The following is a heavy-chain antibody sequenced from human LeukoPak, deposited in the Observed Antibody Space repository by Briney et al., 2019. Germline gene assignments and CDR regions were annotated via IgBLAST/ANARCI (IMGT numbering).Heavy chain of an antibody. CDR1: GFTFSSYA. V-gene: IGHV3-30-3*01. D-gene: IGHD2-2*01. Sequence: PGGSLRLSCAASGFTFSSYAMHWVRQAPGKGLEWVAVISYDGSNKYYADSVKGRFTISRGNSKNTLYLQMNSLRAEGTAVYYCARDPLGYCSSTSCYTGYFDYWGQGTLVTVSS. CDR2: ISYDGSNK. CDR3: ARDPLGYCSSTSCYTGYFDY. J-gene: IGHJ4*02.